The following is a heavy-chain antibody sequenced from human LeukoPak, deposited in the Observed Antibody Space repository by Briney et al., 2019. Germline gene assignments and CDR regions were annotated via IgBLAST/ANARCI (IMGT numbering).Heavy chain of an antibody. V-gene: IGHV4-30-4*01. J-gene: IGHJ5*02. CDR2: IYYSGST. CDR3: ARSATVVAFWFDP. D-gene: IGHD4-23*01. Sequence: PSETLSLTCTVSGGSISSGDYYWSWIRQPPGKGLEWIGYIYYSGSTYYNPSLKSRVTISVDTSKNQFSLKLSSVTAADTAVYYCARSATVVAFWFDPWGQGTLVTVSS. CDR1: GGSISSGDYY.